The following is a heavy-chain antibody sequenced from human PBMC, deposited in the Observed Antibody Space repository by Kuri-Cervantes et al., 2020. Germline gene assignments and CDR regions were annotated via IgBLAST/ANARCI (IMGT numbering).Heavy chain of an antibody. CDR2: IKQDGSEK. Sequence: GESLKISCAASRFSVSSNYMGWVRQAPGKGLEWVANIKQDGSEKYYVDSVKGRFTISRDNANNSLYLQMNNLRSEDTAVYYCARGGDGGDGYNWNYYYYMDVWGKGTTVTVSS. D-gene: IGHD5-24*01. CDR1: RFSVSSNY. CDR3: ARGGDGGDGYNWNYYYYMDV. V-gene: IGHV3-7*01. J-gene: IGHJ6*03.